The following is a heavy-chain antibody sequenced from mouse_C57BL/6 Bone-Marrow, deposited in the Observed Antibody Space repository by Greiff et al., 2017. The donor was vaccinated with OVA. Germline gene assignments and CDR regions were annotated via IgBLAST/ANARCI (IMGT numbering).Heavy chain of an antibody. CDR3: ASPDY. Sequence: DVKLQESGGDLVKPGGSLKLSCAASGFTFSSYGMSWVRQTPDKRLEWVATISSGGSYTYYPDSVKGRFTISRDNAKNTLYLQMSSLKSEDTAMYYCASPDYWGQGTTLTVSS. CDR2: ISSGGSYT. J-gene: IGHJ2*01. V-gene: IGHV5-6*02. CDR1: GFTFSSYG.